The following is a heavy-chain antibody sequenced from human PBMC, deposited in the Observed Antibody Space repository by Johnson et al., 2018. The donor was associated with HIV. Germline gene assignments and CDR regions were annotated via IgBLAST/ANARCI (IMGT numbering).Heavy chain of an antibody. CDR3: ARDSPTGTTKGYAFDI. D-gene: IGHD1-7*01. V-gene: IGHV3-7*01. Sequence: VQLVESGGGLVQPGGSLRLSCVASGFTFSRYWMSWVRQAPGKGLEWVANIKEDGGEKYYVDSVKGRFTISRDNAKNSLYLQMTSLRAEDTAVYYCARDSPTGTTKGYAFDIRGQGTMVTVSS. J-gene: IGHJ3*02. CDR1: GFTFSRYW. CDR2: IKEDGGEK.